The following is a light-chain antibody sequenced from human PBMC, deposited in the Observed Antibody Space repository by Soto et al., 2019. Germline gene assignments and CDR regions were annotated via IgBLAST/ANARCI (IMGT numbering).Light chain of an antibody. CDR2: AAS. Sequence: AIEMTQSPSSLSASVGDRVTITCRASQGIRNHLGWYQQKPGKAPKLLIYAASSLETADQSSFSYSGSGTDFTLTISSLQPEDFATCYCLRDYIYTPTFGQGNKQEIK. CDR3: LRDYIYTPT. CDR1: QGIRNH. V-gene: IGKV1-6*01. J-gene: IGKJ2*01.